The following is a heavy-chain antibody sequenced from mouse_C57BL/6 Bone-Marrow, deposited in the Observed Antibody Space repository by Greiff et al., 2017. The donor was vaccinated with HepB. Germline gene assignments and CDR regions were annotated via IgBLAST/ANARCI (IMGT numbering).Heavy chain of an antibody. V-gene: IGHV5-17*01. CDR1: GFTFSDYG. CDR3: ARPYYYGSSRYAMDY. J-gene: IGHJ4*01. D-gene: IGHD1-1*01. Sequence: DVMLVESGGGLVKPGGSLKLSCAASGFTFSDYGMHWVRQAPEKGLEWVAYISSGSSTIYYADTVKGRFTISRDNAKNTLFLQMTSLRSEDTAMYYCARPYYYGSSRYAMDYWGQGTSVTVSS. CDR2: ISSGSSTI.